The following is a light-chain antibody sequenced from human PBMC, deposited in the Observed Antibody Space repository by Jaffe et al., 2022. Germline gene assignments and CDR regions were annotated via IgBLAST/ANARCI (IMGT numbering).Light chain of an antibody. CDR1: QSVSSY. Sequence: EIVLTQSPATLSLSPGERATLSCRASQSVSSYLAWYQQKPGQAPRLLIYDASNRATGIPARFSGSGSGTDFTLTISSLEPEDFAVYYCQHLLFGGGTKVEIK. V-gene: IGKV3-11*01. CDR3: QHLL. CDR2: DAS. J-gene: IGKJ4*01.